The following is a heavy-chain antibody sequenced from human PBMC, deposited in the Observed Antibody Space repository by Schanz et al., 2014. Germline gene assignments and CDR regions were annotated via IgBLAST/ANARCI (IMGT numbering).Heavy chain of an antibody. D-gene: IGHD5-12*01. CDR1: GFSFTTYA. CDR2: FDAHDGRA. Sequence: EVQLMESGGGLVQPGGSLRLSCASSGFSFTTYAMSWVRQAPGKGLEWVSGFDAHDGRAYYADSAKGRFTISRDNSKNTLYLQLNSLRAEDTAVYYCARDFHGYGPHLDYWGQGSLVTVSS. CDR3: ARDFHGYGPHLDY. V-gene: IGHV3-23*01. J-gene: IGHJ4*02.